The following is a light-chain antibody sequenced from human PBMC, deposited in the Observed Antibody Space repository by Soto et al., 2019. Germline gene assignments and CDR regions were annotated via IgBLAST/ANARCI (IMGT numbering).Light chain of an antibody. Sequence: DIQMTQSPSTLSGSVGDRFTITFRASQTISSWLAWFQQKPGKAPKLLINRASSLESGVPSRLSGSGSGTEFTLTISSLQPDDFATYYCQKYKSHRRKCGQGITGDIK. CDR1: QTISSW. CDR2: RAS. J-gene: IGKJ1*01. CDR3: QKYKSHRRK. V-gene: IGKV1-5*03.